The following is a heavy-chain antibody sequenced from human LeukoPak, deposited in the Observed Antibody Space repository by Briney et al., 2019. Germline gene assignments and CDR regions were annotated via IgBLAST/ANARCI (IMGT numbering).Heavy chain of an antibody. D-gene: IGHD3-9*01. V-gene: IGHV4-34*01. CDR2: INHSGST. Sequence: PSETLSLTCAVYGGSFSGYYWSWIRQPPGKGLEWIGEINHSGSTNYNPSPKSRVTISVDTSKNQFSLKLSSVTAADTAVYYCARGLTDRDPVYYFDYWGQGTLVTVSS. CDR1: GGSFSGYY. J-gene: IGHJ4*02. CDR3: ARGLTDRDPVYYFDY.